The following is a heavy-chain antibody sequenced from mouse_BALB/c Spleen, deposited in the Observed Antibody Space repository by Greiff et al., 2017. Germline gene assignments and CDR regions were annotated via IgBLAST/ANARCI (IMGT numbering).Heavy chain of an antibody. V-gene: IGHV1-5*01. CDR2: IYPGNSDT. Sequence: EGQLQQSGTVLARPGASVKMSCKASGYSFTSYWMHWVKQRPGQGLEWIGAIYPGNSDTSYNQKFKGKAKLTAVTSASTAYMELSSLTNEDSAVYYCTLANWDGYYFDYGGQGTTLTVSS. CDR3: TLANWDGYYFDY. D-gene: IGHD4-1*01. CDR1: GYSFTSYW. J-gene: IGHJ2*01.